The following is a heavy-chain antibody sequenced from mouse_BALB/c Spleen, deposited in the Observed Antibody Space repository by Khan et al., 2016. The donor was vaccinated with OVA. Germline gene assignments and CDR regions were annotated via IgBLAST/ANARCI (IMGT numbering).Heavy chain of an antibody. V-gene: IGHV1-7*01. CDR2: INPTSGYT. Sequence: QVQLKESGAELAKPGASVKMSCTASGYTFTSYWMHWIKQRPGQGLEWIGYINPTSGYTDYNQKFKDKATLTADKSSSTAYMQLSSLTSDDSAVYYCARDRIDYWGQGTALTDSS. J-gene: IGHJ2*01. CDR1: GYTFTSYW. CDR3: ARDRIDY.